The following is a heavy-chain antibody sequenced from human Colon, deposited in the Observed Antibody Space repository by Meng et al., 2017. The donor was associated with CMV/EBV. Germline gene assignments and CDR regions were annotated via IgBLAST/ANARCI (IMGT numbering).Heavy chain of an antibody. D-gene: IGHD3-22*01. J-gene: IGHJ6*02. Sequence: GESLLISCEASGFSFGDYYMSWIRQATGKGLEWISYLSGTGSTIYYADSVKGRFTISRDNAKNSLYLQMNSLTVEDMAVYYCATTERPGDYYDGSGPLYWYGMDVWGQGTTVTVSS. CDR1: GFSFGDYY. V-gene: IGHV3-11*04. CDR3: ATTERPGDYYDGSGPLYWYGMDV. CDR2: LSGTGSTI.